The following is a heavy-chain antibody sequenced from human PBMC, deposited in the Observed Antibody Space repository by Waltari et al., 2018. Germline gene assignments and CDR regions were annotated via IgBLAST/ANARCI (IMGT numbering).Heavy chain of an antibody. CDR2: KRRGAEGGTT. Sequence: EEHLVESGGGLVEPGGSLRLSCAASGFTFSNVWMSWVRQAPGKGLEGIGRKRRGAEGGTTQYAAPVKDRFGNSRRDSENMLFLQMAYLKTDDTAVYYCTIDHWSPPDVGYWGQGTPVTVSS. CDR3: TIDHWSPPDVGY. J-gene: IGHJ4*02. V-gene: IGHV3-15*05. CDR1: GFTFSNVW. D-gene: IGHD3-3*01.